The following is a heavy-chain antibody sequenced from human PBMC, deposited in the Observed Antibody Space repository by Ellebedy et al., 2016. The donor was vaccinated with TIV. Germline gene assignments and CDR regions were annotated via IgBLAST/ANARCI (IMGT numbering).Heavy chain of an antibody. V-gene: IGHV4-39*01. J-gene: IGHJ4*02. Sequence: SETLSLXXTVSGGSISSNNYYWGWIRQPPGKGLVWIASIFYSGNTYYNPSLKSRVTISVDTSKNQFSLKLSSVTAADTAIYYCARQGVSSGWPFYDYWGQGTLVTVSS. CDR2: IFYSGNT. D-gene: IGHD6-19*01. CDR1: GGSISSNNYY. CDR3: ARQGVSSGWPFYDY.